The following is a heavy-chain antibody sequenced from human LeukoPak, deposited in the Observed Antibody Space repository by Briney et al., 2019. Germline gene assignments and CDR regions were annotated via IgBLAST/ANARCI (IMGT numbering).Heavy chain of an antibody. J-gene: IGHJ4*02. CDR1: GFTFNSYA. V-gene: IGHV3-23*01. D-gene: IGHD6-13*01. Sequence: GGSLRLSCAASGFTFNSYAMTWVRQAPGKGLEWVSSITGGGGGTYYADSVQGRLTISRDNSRNTLSLQMTSLRAEDTAVYYCSKGGDDSSSWSDYWGQGALVTVSS. CDR2: ITGGGGGT. CDR3: SKGGDDSSSWSDY.